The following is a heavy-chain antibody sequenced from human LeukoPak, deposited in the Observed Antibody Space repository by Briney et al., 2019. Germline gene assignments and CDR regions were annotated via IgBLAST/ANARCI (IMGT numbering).Heavy chain of an antibody. CDR3: ARTGDSSGWYAWFDP. CDR1: GDTLTSYY. Sequence: GASVKVSCKASGDTLTSYYMHWVRQAPGQGLEWMGIINPSGGSTSYAQKFQGRVTMTRDTSTSTVYMELSSLRSEDTAVYYCARTGDSSGWYAWFDPWGQGTLVTVSS. D-gene: IGHD6-19*01. CDR2: INPSGGST. J-gene: IGHJ5*02. V-gene: IGHV1-46*01.